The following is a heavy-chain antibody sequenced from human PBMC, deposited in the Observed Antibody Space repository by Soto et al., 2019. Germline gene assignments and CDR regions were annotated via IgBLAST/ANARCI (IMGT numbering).Heavy chain of an antibody. D-gene: IGHD2-8*01. CDR3: VRDPGEWWYYGMDV. CDR1: GFTFSSYG. CDR2: IWYDGSNK. Sequence: QVQLVESGGGVVQPGRSLRLSCAASGFTFSSYGMHWVRQAPGKGLEWVAVIWYDGSNKYYADSVKGRFTISRDNSKNTLYLQMNSLRAEDTAVYYCVRDPGEWWYYGMDVWGQGTTVTVSS. V-gene: IGHV3-33*01. J-gene: IGHJ6*02.